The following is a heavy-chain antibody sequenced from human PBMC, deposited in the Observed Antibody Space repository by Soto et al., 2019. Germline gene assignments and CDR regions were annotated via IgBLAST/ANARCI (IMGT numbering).Heavy chain of an antibody. J-gene: IGHJ6*02. CDR1: GYTFTRYD. CDR2: MNLNSGNT. Sequence: SSVKVSCKASGYTFTRYDIHWVRQATGQGLEWMGWMNLNSGNTGYVQKFQGRVTMTRDTSASTAYMELSSLRSEDTAVYYCAKGVYDSSGTFPEFRYYYYGMDVWG. V-gene: IGHV1-8*01. D-gene: IGHD3-22*01. CDR3: AKGVYDSSGTFPEFRYYYYGMDV.